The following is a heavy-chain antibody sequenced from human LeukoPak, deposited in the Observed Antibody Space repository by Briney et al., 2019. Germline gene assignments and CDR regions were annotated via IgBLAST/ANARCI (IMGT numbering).Heavy chain of an antibody. CDR2: IYYSGST. V-gene: IGHV4-39*02. Sequence: MPSETLSLTCTVSGGSISSRSYYWGWIRQPPGKGLEWIGRIYYSGSTYYNPSLKSRVTISVATSKNQFSLKLSSVAAADTAVYYCAREDGARGIDVWGQGTTVTVSS. J-gene: IGHJ6*02. D-gene: IGHD3-10*01. CDR1: GGSISSRSYY. CDR3: AREDGARGIDV.